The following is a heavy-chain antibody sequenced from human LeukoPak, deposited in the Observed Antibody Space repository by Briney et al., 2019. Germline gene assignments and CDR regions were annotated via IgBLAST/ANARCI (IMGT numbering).Heavy chain of an antibody. J-gene: IGHJ4*02. D-gene: IGHD1-1*01. CDR3: ARDWNYYSC. CDR2: ISSSSGSI. V-gene: IGHV3-21*01. CDR1: GFTFSSYW. Sequence: GSLRLSCAASGFTFSSYWMSWVRQAPGKGLEWVSSISSSSGSIYYADSVKGRFTISRDNAKNSLYLQMNSLRAEDTAVYYCARDWNYYSCWGQGTLVTVSS.